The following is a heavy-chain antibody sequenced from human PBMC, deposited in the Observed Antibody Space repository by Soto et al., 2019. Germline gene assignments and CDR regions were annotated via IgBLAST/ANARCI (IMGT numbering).Heavy chain of an antibody. D-gene: IGHD2-2*01. V-gene: IGHV1-24*01. CDR1: GYTLTELS. Sequence: ASVKVSCKVSGYTLTELSMHWVRQAPGKGLEWMGGFDPEDGETIYAQKFQGRVTMTEDTSTDTAYMELSSLRSEDTAVYYCAGYCISTSCYAPYYYGMDVWGQGTTVTVSS. CDR2: FDPEDGET. J-gene: IGHJ6*02. CDR3: AGYCISTSCYAPYYYGMDV.